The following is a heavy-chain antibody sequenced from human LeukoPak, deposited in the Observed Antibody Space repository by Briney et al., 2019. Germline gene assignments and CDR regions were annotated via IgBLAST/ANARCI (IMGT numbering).Heavy chain of an antibody. D-gene: IGHD6-13*01. Sequence: SETLSLTCAVYGGSFSGYYWSWIRQPPGKGLEWIGEINHNGSTNYNPSLKSRVTISVDTSKNQFSLKLSSVTAADTAVYYCARGYSSSWYVGYWGQGTLVTVSS. J-gene: IGHJ4*02. CDR1: GGSFSGYY. CDR2: INHNGST. CDR3: ARGYSSSWYVGY. V-gene: IGHV4-34*01.